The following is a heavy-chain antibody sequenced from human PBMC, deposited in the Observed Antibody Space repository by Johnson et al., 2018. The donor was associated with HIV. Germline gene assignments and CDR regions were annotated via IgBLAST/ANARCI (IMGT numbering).Heavy chain of an antibody. CDR3: ARGFDAFDI. Sequence: VQLVESGGGLVKPGGSLRLSCAASGFTFSNAWMSWVRQAPGKGLEWVANIKQDGSEKYYVDSVKGRFTISRDNAKNSLYLQMNSLRAEDTAVYYCARGFDAFDIWGQGTMVTVSS. CDR1: GFTFSNAW. V-gene: IGHV3-7*05. J-gene: IGHJ3*02. CDR2: IKQDGSEK.